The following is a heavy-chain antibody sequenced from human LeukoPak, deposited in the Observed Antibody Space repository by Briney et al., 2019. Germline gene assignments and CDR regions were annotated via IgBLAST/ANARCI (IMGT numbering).Heavy chain of an antibody. CDR2: INPNSSGT. CDR3: ARELSGYSSGWYAY. V-gene: IGHV1-2*02. D-gene: IGHD6-19*01. CDR1: GYTFTGYY. Sequence: ASVKVSCKASGYTFTGYYMHWVRQAPGQGLEWMGWINPNSSGTNYAQKFQGRVTMTRDTSISTAYMELSRLRSDDTAVYYCARELSGYSSGWYAYWGQGTLVTVSS. J-gene: IGHJ4*02.